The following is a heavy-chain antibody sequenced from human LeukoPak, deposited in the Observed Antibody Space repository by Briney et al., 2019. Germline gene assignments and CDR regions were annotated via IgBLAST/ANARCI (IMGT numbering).Heavy chain of an antibody. CDR2: IIPIFGTA. CDR3: ASSGITMVWGVKTYYYYYMDV. D-gene: IGHD3-10*01. CDR1: GGTFSSYA. V-gene: IGHV1-69*06. Sequence: ASVKVSCKAFGGTFSSYAISWVRQAPGQGLEWMGGIIPIFGTANYAQKFQGRVTITADKSTSTAYMELSSLRSEDTAVYYCASSGITMVWGVKTYYYYYMDVWGKGTTVTVSS. J-gene: IGHJ6*03.